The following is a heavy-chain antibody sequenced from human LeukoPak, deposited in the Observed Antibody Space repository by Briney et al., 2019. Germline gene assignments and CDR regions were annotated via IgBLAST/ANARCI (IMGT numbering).Heavy chain of an antibody. CDR1: GGSISSYY. D-gene: IGHD4-17*01. CDR3: ARGRYNDYGFDY. CDR2: LYYSGST. V-gene: IGHV4-59*01. Sequence: PSETLSLTCTVSGGSISSYYWSWIRQPPGKELEWIGYLYYSGSTNYNPSFKSRVTMSVDTSKNQFSLKLNSMTAADTAAYFCARGRYNDYGFDYWGQGTLVTVSS. J-gene: IGHJ4*02.